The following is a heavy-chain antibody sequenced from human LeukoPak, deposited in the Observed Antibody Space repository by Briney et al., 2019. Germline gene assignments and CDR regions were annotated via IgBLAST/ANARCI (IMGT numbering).Heavy chain of an antibody. CDR2: IYYSGST. CDR1: GGSISSYY. V-gene: IGHV4-59*01. D-gene: IGHD3-3*01. CDR3: ARDLEVAFDY. Sequence: KPSETLSLTCTVSGGSISSYYWSWIRQPPGKGLEWIGYIYYSGSTNYNPSLKSRVTISVDTSKNQFSLKLSSVTAADTAVYYCARDLEVAFDYWGQGTLVTVSS. J-gene: IGHJ4*02.